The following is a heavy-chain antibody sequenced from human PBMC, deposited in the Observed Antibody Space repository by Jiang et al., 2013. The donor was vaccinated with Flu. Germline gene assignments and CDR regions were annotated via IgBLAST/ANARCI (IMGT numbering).Heavy chain of an antibody. D-gene: IGHD3-22*01. CDR2: ISYDGSNK. V-gene: IGHV3-30-3*01. CDR1: GFTFSSYA. Sequence: GGGVVQPGRSLRLSCAASGFTFSSYAMHWVRQAPGKGLEWVAVISYDGSNKYYADSVKGRFTISRDNSKNTLYLQMNSLRAEDTAVYYCARDDSGYYYRYYYYMDVWGKGTTVTVSS. J-gene: IGHJ6*03. CDR3: ARDDSGYYYRYYYYMDV.